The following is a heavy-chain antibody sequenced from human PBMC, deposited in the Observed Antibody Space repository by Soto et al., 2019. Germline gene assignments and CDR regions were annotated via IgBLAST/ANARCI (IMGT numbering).Heavy chain of an antibody. CDR3: ATVGHNDGYNFYRGMDV. Sequence: QVQVVQSGAEVKKPGSSVKVSCKVSGGIFTNNAISWVRQAPGQGLEWLGGVIPLFDTAYYAQIFRGRLTIAADGATTAAHMQLSGLTAADTAVYVCATVGHNDGYNFYRGMDVGGQLATVTVS. CDR2: VIPLFDTA. CDR1: GGIFTNNA. V-gene: IGHV1-69*01. D-gene: IGHD3-16*01. J-gene: IGHJ6*02.